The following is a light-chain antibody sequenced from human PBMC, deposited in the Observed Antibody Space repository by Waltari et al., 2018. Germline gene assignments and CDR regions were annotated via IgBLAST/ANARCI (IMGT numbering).Light chain of an antibody. CDR2: KAS. J-gene: IGKJ4*01. Sequence: DIQMTQSPSSLSASVGHRVTIPCRASQSVKNNFAWYQQAPGKAPKVLIHKASRLESGAPSRFSGSGYGTEFTLTISSLQPDDFATYYCQEYDSLPVTFGGGTKVEI. V-gene: IGKV1-5*03. CDR1: QSVKNN. CDR3: QEYDSLPVT.